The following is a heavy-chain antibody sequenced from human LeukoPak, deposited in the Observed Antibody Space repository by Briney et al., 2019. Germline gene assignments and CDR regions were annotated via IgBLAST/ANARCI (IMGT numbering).Heavy chain of an antibody. J-gene: IGHJ4*02. CDR2: IYSGGST. CDR3: AKNRGYCSGGSCYGDY. D-gene: IGHD2-15*01. CDR1: GFTVSSNY. V-gene: IGHV3-66*01. Sequence: PGGSLRLSCAASGFTVSSNYMSWVRQAPGKGLEWVSVIYSGGSTYYADSVKGRFTISRDNSKNTLYLQMNSLRAEDTAVYYCAKNRGYCSGGSCYGDYWGQGTLVTVSS.